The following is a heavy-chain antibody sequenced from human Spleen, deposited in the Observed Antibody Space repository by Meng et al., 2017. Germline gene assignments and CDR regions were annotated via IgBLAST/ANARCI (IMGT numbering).Heavy chain of an antibody. Sequence: ERLPGSGPGLGVASGSLSLSGAVSGGSISSSDWWSWVRQPPGRGLEWRGEIYQSGTTNYRPSIKSRVTISVDKSKNQFSLKLSSVTAADTAVYYCARGSVLWFGEVMDHRYFDYWGQGTLVTVSS. V-gene: IGHV4-4*02. D-gene: IGHD3-10*01. CDR2: IYQSGTT. J-gene: IGHJ4*02. CDR1: GGSISSSDW. CDR3: ARGSVLWFGEVMDHRYFDY.